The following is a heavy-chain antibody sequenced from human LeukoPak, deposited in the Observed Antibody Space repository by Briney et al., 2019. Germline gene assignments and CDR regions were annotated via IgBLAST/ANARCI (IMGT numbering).Heavy chain of an antibody. Sequence: GGSLRLSCAASGFTFSSYAMSWVRQAPGKGLEWVSVISSSGSSTYYADSVKGRFTISRDKSKNTLYLQMNSLRAEDTAEYCPAKSGGDGHCRCRIYYGMDVGGQGTTVTVPS. J-gene: IGHJ6*02. CDR2: ISSSGSST. V-gene: IGHV3-23*01. CDR1: GFTFSSYA. CDR3: AKSGGDGHCRCRIYYGMDV. D-gene: IGHD2-21*02.